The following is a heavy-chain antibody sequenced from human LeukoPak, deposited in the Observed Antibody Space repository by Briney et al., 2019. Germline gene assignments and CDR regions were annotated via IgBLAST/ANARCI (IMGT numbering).Heavy chain of an antibody. CDR2: IYHSGGT. Sequence: SETLSLTCTVSGGSISDYYWSWIRQPPGKELEWIGYIYHSGGTTYKPSLKSRVTMSVDTSKNQFSLKLSSVTAADAAVYYCARGDFCSATSCYLRPMDVWGKGTTVTVSS. J-gene: IGHJ6*03. CDR3: ARGDFCSATSCYLRPMDV. D-gene: IGHD2-2*01. V-gene: IGHV4-59*01. CDR1: GGSISDYY.